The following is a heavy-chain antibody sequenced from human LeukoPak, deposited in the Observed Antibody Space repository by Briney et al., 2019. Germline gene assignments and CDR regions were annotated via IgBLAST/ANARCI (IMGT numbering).Heavy chain of an antibody. J-gene: IGHJ3*02. CDR2: IYYIGIT. D-gene: IGHD6-19*01. Sequence: SETLSLTCTVPGGSISSSLYYWGWIRQPPGKGLEWIGIIYYIGITHYNPSLKSRVTISIETSKLQVSLRLSSVTAADTAVYYCARQGAGGRAFDIWGQGTMVTVSS. CDR1: GGSISSSLYY. V-gene: IGHV4-39*01. CDR3: ARQGAGGRAFDI.